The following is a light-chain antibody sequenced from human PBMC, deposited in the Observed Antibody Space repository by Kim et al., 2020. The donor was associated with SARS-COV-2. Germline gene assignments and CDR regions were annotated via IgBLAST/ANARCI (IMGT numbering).Light chain of an antibody. CDR1: SRSLYSNA. Sequence: ITIAGTRTSRSLYSNAVQWYPPRPGSSPPTELYETGQRPSGVPYRFSGSIDSSSNSASLTISGLNTEDEADYYCQSYSDTNQVFGGGTHLTVL. J-gene: IGLJ3*02. V-gene: IGLV6-57*01. CDR2: ETG. CDR3: QSYSDTNQV.